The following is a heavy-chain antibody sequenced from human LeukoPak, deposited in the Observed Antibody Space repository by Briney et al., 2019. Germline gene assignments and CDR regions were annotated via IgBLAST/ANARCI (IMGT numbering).Heavy chain of an antibody. CDR3: ARDNARGGSFSDYLRYFQH. CDR1: GGSINSGNYY. V-gene: IGHV4-61*02. D-gene: IGHD3-16*01. CDR2: IYSSGST. Sequence: SETLSLTCTVSGGSINSGNYYWSWIRQPAGKGLEWIWRIYSSGSTNYNPSLKSRVTISVDTSKNQFSLNLNSVTAADTAVYYCARDNARGGSFSDYLRYFQHWGQGTLVTVSS. J-gene: IGHJ1*01.